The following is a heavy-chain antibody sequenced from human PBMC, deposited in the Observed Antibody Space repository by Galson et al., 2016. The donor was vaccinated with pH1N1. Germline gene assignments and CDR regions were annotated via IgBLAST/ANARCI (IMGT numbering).Heavy chain of an antibody. Sequence: QSGAEVKKPGESLKISCKASGYSFTSQWIAWVRQVPGKGLEWVGVVNPGGSTIRYSPSFQGQVTISSDKSISTAYPQWISLRASDTATYYCARQSDFGDYQGGAFDIWGQGTVVIVSS. CDR2: VNPGGSTI. V-gene: IGHV5-51*03. J-gene: IGHJ3*02. CDR1: GYSFTSQW. D-gene: IGHD4-17*01. CDR3: ARQSDFGDYQGGAFDI.